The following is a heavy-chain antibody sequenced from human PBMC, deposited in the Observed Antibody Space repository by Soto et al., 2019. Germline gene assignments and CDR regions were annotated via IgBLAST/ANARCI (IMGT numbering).Heavy chain of an antibody. V-gene: IGHV4-4*07. CDR1: GGSISSYY. D-gene: IGHD3-10*01. Sequence: SETLSLTCTVSGGSISSYYWSWIRQPAGKGLEWIGRIYTSGSTNYNPSLKSRVTMSVDTSKNQFSLKLSSVTAADKAVYYCEREHPMVRGVIGGGWFDPWGQGTLVTV. J-gene: IGHJ5*02. CDR3: EREHPMVRGVIGGGWFDP. CDR2: IYTSGST.